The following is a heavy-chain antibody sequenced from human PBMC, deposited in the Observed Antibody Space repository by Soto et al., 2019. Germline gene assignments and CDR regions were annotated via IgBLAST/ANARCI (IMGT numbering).Heavy chain of an antibody. CDR3: ARTLPNRQLFDS. D-gene: IGHD1-1*01. Sequence: SETLSLTCTVSGGFIWGWIRQSPDKGLEWIGYIYNSGRYNYNPSLESRLTISIDTSKNQFSLRLASVTAADTAVYYCARTLPNRQLFDSWSQGALVTVSS. V-gene: IGHV4-59*01. CDR1: GGFI. J-gene: IGHJ4*02. CDR2: IYNSGRY.